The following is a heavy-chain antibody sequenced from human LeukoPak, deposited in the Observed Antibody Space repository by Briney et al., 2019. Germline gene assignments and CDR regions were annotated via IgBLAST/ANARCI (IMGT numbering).Heavy chain of an antibody. Sequence: SETLSLTCAVYGGSFSGYYWSWIRQPPGKGLEWIGEINHSGSTNYNPSLKSRVTISVDTSKNQFSLKLSSVTAADTAVYYCARANKPNWFDPWGQGTLVTASS. CDR1: GGSFSGYY. V-gene: IGHV4-34*01. CDR3: ARANKPNWFDP. CDR2: INHSGST. J-gene: IGHJ5*02.